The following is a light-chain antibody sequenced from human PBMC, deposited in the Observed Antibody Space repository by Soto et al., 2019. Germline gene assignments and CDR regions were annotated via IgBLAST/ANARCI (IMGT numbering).Light chain of an antibody. J-gene: IGLJ2*01. CDR1: SSNNGAGYD. CDR3: QSYDSSLSGSVV. V-gene: IGLV1-40*01. CDR2: GNS. Sequence: QSVLTQQPSVSGAPGQRVTISCTGSSSNNGAGYDVHWYQQLPGTAPKLLIYGNSNRPSGVPDRFSGSKSGTSASLAITGLQAEDEADYYCQSYDSSLSGSVVFGGGTQLTVL.